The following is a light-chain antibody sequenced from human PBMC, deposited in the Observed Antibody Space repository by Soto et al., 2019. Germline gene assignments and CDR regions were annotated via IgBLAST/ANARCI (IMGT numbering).Light chain of an antibody. V-gene: IGKV1-5*01. CDR1: QTISNW. Sequence: DIPMTQSPSTLSASVGDRVTITCRASQTISNWLAWYQQQPGKAPKLLIYDASSLEGGVPSRFSGSGSGTEFTLTLSSLQPDDFATYYCQQYYSYWTFGQGTKVEIK. CDR2: DAS. CDR3: QQYYSYWT. J-gene: IGKJ1*01.